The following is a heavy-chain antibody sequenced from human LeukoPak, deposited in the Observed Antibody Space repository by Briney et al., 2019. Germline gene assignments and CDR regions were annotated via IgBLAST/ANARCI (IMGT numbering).Heavy chain of an antibody. V-gene: IGHV3-23*01. CDR3: AKNGRYQTSVRAFDI. CDR2: ISGSGGST. Sequence: AGGSLRLSCAASGFTFSSYAMSWVRQAPGKGLEWVSAISGSGGSTYYADSVKGRFTISRDNSKNTLYLQMNSLRAEDTAVYYCAKNGRYQTSVRAFDIWGQGTMVTVSS. J-gene: IGHJ3*02. D-gene: IGHD1-26*01. CDR1: GFTFSSYA.